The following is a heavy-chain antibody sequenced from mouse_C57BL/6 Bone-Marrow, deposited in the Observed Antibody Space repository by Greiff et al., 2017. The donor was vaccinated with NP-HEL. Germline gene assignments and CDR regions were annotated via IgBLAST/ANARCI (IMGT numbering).Heavy chain of an antibody. V-gene: IGHV1-56*01. CDR1: GYTFTSYW. CDR2: IVPGSGST. Sequence: QVQLQQPGPELVRPGASVKISCKAPGYTFTSYWMQWVRQRPGQGLEWIGEIVPGSGSTNYNEKFKGKATLTVDTSSSTAYMQLSSLTSEDSAVFLCGRSLYYSDWYFDVWGTGTTVTVSS. J-gene: IGHJ1*03. D-gene: IGHD2-12*01. CDR3: GRSLYYSDWYFDV.